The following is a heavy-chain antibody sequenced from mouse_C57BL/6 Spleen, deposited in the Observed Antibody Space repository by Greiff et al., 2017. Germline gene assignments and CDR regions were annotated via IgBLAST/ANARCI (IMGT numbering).Heavy chain of an antibody. CDR2: IDPEDGDT. J-gene: IGHJ4*01. V-gene: IGHV14-2*01. CDR3: ARYYCSMYAMDY. D-gene: IGHD1-1*01. CDR1: GFNIKDYY. Sequence: VQLQQSGAELVKPGASVKLSCTASGFNIKDYYMHWVKQRTEQGLEWIGRIDPEDGDTKYAPKFQGKAPLPADTSSNTAYLQLSSLSSEDTAVYYCARYYCSMYAMDYWGQGTSVTVSS.